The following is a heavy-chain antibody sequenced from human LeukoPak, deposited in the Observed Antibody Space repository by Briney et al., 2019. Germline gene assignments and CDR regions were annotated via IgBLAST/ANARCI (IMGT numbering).Heavy chain of an antibody. CDR1: GGSFSGYY. D-gene: IGHD3-10*01. CDR3: ARTTMVRGTYYMDV. V-gene: IGHV4-34*01. J-gene: IGHJ6*03. Sequence: SSETLSLTCAVYGGSFSGYYWSWIRQPPGKGLEWIGEINHSGSTNYNPSLKSRVTISVDTSKNQFSLKMRSVTAADTAVYYCARTTMVRGTYYMDVWGKGTTVTISS. CDR2: INHSGST.